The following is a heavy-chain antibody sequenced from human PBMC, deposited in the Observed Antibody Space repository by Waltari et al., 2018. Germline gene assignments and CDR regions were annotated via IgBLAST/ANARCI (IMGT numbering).Heavy chain of an antibody. CDR2: ISGSGGST. CDR1: GFSFSTYD. V-gene: IGHV3-23*01. D-gene: IGHD3-10*01. Sequence: EVQLLASGGGLVQPGGSLRLSCAASGFSFSTYDMRWVRQAPGKGLEWVSTISGSGGSTFYADSVKGRFTIARDNSKNTLYVQMNSLRAEDTAVYYCAKDRSMVRGVIISGGDYWGQGTLVTVSS. J-gene: IGHJ4*02. CDR3: AKDRSMVRGVIISGGDY.